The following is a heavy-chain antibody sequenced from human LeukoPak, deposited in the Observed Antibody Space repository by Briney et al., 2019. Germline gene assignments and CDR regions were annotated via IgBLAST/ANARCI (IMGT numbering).Heavy chain of an antibody. Sequence: GGSLRLSCAASGFTFSNYWMGWVRQAPGKRPEWVANMNIDGSEKYYADSVKGRFTISRDNARNSVYLQMNSLRVEDTAVYYCARGKISAADDYFDYWGQGTLVTVSS. V-gene: IGHV3-7*01. CDR2: MNIDGSEK. CDR3: ARGKISAADDYFDY. J-gene: IGHJ4*02. D-gene: IGHD2-15*01. CDR1: GFTFSNYW.